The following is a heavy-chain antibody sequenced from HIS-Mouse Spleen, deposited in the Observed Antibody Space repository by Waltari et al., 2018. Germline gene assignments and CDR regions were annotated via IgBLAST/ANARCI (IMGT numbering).Heavy chain of an antibody. V-gene: IGHV3-30*04. J-gene: IGHJ4*02. Sequence: QVQLVESGGGVVQPGRSLRLSCAASGFTFSSYALHWVRQAPGKGLEWVAVISYDGSNKYYADPVRGRITISRDNSKNTLYMQMNSLRAEDTAVYYCARESPNYDYGDYDFDYWGQGTLVTVSS. CDR1: GFTFSSYA. CDR3: ARESPNYDYGDYDFDY. D-gene: IGHD4-17*01. CDR2: ISYDGSNK.